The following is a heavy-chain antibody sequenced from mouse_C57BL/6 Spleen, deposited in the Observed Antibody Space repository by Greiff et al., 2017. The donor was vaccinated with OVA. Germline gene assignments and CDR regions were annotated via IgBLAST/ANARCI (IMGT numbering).Heavy chain of an antibody. CDR1: GFTFSSYA. CDR3: ARDPDYGSTWFAY. CDR2: ISDGGSYT. D-gene: IGHD1-1*01. V-gene: IGHV5-4*01. Sequence: EVHLVESGGGLVKPGGSLKLSCAASGFTFSSYAMSWVRQTPEKRLEWVATISDGGSYTYYPDNVKGRFTISRDNAKNNLYLQMSHLKSEDTAMYYCARDPDYGSTWFAYWGQGTLVTVSA. J-gene: IGHJ3*01.